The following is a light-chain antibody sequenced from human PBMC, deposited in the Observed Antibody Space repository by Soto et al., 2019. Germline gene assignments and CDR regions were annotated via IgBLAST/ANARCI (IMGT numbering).Light chain of an antibody. J-gene: IGKJ2*02. CDR3: QQRYNIPCT. CDR1: QTIGDA. V-gene: IGKV1-39*01. CDR2: TTS. Sequence: DIQMTQSPSSLSASVGDTVTITCRASQTIGDALNWYQQKPGRAPTLLIFTTSTLHSGVPSRFSGSGFGTEFTLTINNLQPEDFATYHCQQRYNIPCTFGHGTKLEI.